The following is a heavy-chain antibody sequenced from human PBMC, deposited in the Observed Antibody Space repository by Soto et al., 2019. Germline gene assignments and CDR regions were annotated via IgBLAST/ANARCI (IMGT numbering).Heavy chain of an antibody. CDR3: ARSREGSYRVLVWPYGMDV. CDR1: GGTFSSYA. J-gene: IGHJ6*02. Sequence: QVQLVQSGAEVKKPGSSVKVSCKASGGTFSSYAISWVRQAPGQGLEWMGGIIPIFGTANYAQKFQGRVTITADESTSTAYMELSSLRSEDTAVYYCARSREGSYRVLVWPYGMDVWGQGTTVTVSS. CDR2: IIPIFGTA. D-gene: IGHD3-16*01. V-gene: IGHV1-69*01.